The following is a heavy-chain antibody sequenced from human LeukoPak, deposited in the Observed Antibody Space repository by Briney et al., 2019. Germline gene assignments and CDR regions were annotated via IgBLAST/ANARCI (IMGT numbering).Heavy chain of an antibody. CDR3: ATGLWGAYYYRSRSYNY. Sequence: ASVKVSCKASGYTFTGYYMHWVRQAPGQGLEWMGWINPNSGGTNYAQKFQGRVTMTRDTSISTAYMELSRLRSDDTAVYYCATGLWGAYYYRSRSYNYWGQGTLVTVSS. D-gene: IGHD3-10*01. CDR2: INPNSGGT. CDR1: GYTFTGYY. J-gene: IGHJ4*02. V-gene: IGHV1-2*02.